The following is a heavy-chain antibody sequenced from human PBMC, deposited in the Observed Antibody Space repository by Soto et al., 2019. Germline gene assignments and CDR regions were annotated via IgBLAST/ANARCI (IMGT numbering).Heavy chain of an antibody. CDR2: IDWDDDK. CDR1: GFSLSTSGMC. J-gene: IGHJ5*02. Sequence: SGPTLVNPTQTLTLTCTFSGFSLSTSGMCVSWIRQPPGKALEWLARIDWDDDKYYSTSLKTRLTISKDTSKNQVVLTMTNMDSVDTATYYCARIPRYCTNGVCYHNWFDPWGQGTLVTVSS. D-gene: IGHD2-8*01. V-gene: IGHV2-70*11. CDR3: ARIPRYCTNGVCYHNWFDP.